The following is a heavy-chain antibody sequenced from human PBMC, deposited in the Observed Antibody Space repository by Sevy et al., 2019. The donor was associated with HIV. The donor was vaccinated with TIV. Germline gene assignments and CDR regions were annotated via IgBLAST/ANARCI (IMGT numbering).Heavy chain of an antibody. J-gene: IGHJ4*02. CDR1: GGSLSSGSYY. V-gene: IGHV4-61*01. CDR3: VRDRIAAAGGYFDN. CDR2: ISYIGST. Sequence: SETLSLTCTVSGGSLSSGSYYWSWIRQPPGKGLEWIGYISYIGSTNDNPSLKSRVTISVDTSKNQLSLRLTSVTAADTAVYYCVRDRIAAAGGYFDNWGQGTLVTVSS. D-gene: IGHD6-13*01.